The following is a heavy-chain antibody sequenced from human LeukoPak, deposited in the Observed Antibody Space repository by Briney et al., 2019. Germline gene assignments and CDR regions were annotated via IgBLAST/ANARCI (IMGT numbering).Heavy chain of an antibody. CDR2: IYYSGYT. Sequence: KPSETLSLTYTVSGGSISSYYWTWIRQPPGKGLEWIGYIYYSGYTNHNPSLESRVTISVDTSKNQFSLKLTSVTAADTAVYYCARAVANTNYAFDIWGQGTMVTVSS. CDR1: GGSISSYY. D-gene: IGHD6-19*01. J-gene: IGHJ3*02. CDR3: ARAVANTNYAFDI. V-gene: IGHV4-59*08.